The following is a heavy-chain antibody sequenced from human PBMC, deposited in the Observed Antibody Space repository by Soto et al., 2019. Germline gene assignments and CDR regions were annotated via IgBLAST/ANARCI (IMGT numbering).Heavy chain of an antibody. V-gene: IGHV3-23*01. CDR1: GFTFSDYA. D-gene: IGHD6-6*01. J-gene: IGHJ4*02. Sequence: EVQLLESGGGLVQPGGCLRLACAASGFTFSDYAMTWVRQGPGKGLEWISSTSSSGGATYYADSVKDRFTISRDNSKNTMYLQMNSLKADDTAVYYCTKGPSRAYSGSSRYSDSWGQGALVTVSS. CDR2: TSSSGGAT. CDR3: TKGPSRAYSGSSRYSDS.